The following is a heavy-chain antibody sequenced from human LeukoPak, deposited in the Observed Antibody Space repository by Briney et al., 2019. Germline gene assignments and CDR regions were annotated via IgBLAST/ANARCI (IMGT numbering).Heavy chain of an antibody. CDR2: INPSGGT. D-gene: IGHD5-18*01. CDR1: GGSFSDYS. CDR3: ARVGYRYSINDWSRIGLGACPSKYYYYMDV. J-gene: IGHJ6*03. V-gene: IGHV4-34*01. Sequence: PSETLSLTCAVYGGSFSDYSWTWIRQPPGKGLEYIGEINPSGGTNHNPSLMSRVSMSVDTSKNQISLRVSSVTAGDTAVYYCARVGYRYSINDWSRIGLGACPSKYYYYMDVWGKGTTVTVSS.